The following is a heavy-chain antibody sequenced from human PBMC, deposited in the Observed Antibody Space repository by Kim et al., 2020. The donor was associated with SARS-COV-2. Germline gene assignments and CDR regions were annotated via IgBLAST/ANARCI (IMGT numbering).Heavy chain of an antibody. CDR3: SIQPGTGTFWFDP. CDR2: IYPGDSDT. V-gene: IGHV5-51*01. CDR1: GYRFTDYW. Sequence: GESLKISCKGSGYRFTDYWIAWVRQMPGKDLEWMGIIYPGDSDTRYSPSFQGQVTISVDNSITTAYLQWISLKASDTAMYYCSIQPGTGTFWFDPWGQGTLVTVSS. D-gene: IGHD1-1*01. J-gene: IGHJ5*02.